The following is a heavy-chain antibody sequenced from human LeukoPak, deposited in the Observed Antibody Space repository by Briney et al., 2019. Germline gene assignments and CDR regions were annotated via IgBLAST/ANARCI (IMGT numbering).Heavy chain of an antibody. CDR1: GFTFVHFF. CDR3: ARDQPGTYTMSST. J-gene: IGHJ5*02. Sequence: QAGGSLRLSCVASGFTFVHFFMHWVRQAPGKGLEWVAFVSGEQTDKYYADSVKGRFTISRDNSRNTLFLEMNSLRPDDTAVYYCARDQPGTYTMSSTWGQGTLVTVSS. V-gene: IGHV3-30*04. CDR2: VSGEQTDK. D-gene: IGHD7-27*01.